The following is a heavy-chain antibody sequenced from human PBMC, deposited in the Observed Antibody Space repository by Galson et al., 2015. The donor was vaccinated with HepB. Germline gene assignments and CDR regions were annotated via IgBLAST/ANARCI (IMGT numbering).Heavy chain of an antibody. CDR1: GYTFTSYY. CDR2: INPSGGST. V-gene: IGHV1-46*01. D-gene: IGHD3-22*01. CDR3: ARGGDYYGSSGPIDY. J-gene: IGHJ4*02. Sequence: SVKVSCKASGYTFTSYYMHWVRQAPGQGLEWMGIINPSGGSTSYAQKFQGRVTMTRDTSTSTVHMVLSSLRSEDTAVDYCARGGDYYGSSGPIDYWGQGTLVTVSS.